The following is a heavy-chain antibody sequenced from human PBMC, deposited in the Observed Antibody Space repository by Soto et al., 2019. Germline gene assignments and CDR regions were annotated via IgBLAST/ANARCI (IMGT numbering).Heavy chain of an antibody. CDR2: ISAYNGNT. CDR1: GYTFTSYG. D-gene: IGHD3-22*01. V-gene: IGHV1-18*01. Sequence: ASVKVSCKASGYTFTSYGISWVRQAPGQGLEWTGWISAYNGNTNYAQKLQGRVTMTTDTSTSTAYMELRSLRSDDTAVYYCARDPGSYYYDSSGRFDPWGQGTLVTVSS. J-gene: IGHJ5*02. CDR3: ARDPGSYYYDSSGRFDP.